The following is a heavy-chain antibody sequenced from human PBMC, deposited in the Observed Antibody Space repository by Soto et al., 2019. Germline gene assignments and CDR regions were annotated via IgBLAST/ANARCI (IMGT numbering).Heavy chain of an antibody. CDR3: ARGSGYSHYDAFDI. J-gene: IGHJ3*02. D-gene: IGHD5-18*01. CDR1: GFTFSSYE. Sequence: QPGGSLRLSGAASGFTFSSYEMNWVRQAPGKGLEWVSYISSSGSTIYYADSVKGRFTISRDNAKNSLYLQMNSLRAEDTAVYYCARGSGYSHYDAFDIWGQGTMVTVSS. V-gene: IGHV3-48*03. CDR2: ISSSGSTI.